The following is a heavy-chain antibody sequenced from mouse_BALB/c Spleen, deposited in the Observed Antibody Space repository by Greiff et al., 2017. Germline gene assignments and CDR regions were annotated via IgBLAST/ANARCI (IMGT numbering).Heavy chain of an antibody. D-gene: IGHD2-2*01. V-gene: IGHV5-6*02. Sequence: EVKLMESGGDLVKPGGSLKLSCAASGFTFSSYGMSWVRQTPDKRLEWVATISSGGSYTYYPDSVKGRFTISRDNAKNTLYLQMSSLKSEDTAMYYCARRGGYGYDERDWYFDVWGAGTTVTVSS. CDR3: ARRGGYGYDERDWYFDV. J-gene: IGHJ1*01. CDR1: GFTFSSYG. CDR2: ISSGGSYT.